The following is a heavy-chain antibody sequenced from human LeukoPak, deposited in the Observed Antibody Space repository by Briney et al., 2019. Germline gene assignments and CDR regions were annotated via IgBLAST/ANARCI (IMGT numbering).Heavy chain of an antibody. CDR1: GASIFGSH. CDR2: IYYTGDS. Sequence: SETLSLTCTVSGASIFGSHWSWIRQPPGKGLEWIGYIYYTGDSNYNPSLKSRATISLDTSRSQFSLMLSSVTAADTAIYYCARHSFARPFDSWGQGTLVTVSS. CDR3: ARHSFARPFDS. J-gene: IGHJ4*02. V-gene: IGHV4-59*08. D-gene: IGHD6-6*01.